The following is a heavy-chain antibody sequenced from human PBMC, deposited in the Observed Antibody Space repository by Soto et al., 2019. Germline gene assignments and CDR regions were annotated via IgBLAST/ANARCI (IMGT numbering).Heavy chain of an antibody. V-gene: IGHV1-18*01. CDR1: GYTFNSYG. J-gene: IGHJ4*02. D-gene: IGHD3-22*01. CDR3: ARYDYDNNIYSIDY. Sequence: ASVKVSCKASGYTFNSYGISWVRQAPGQGLEWMGWINTYNFNTNYAQKLQGRVTMTTDTSTSTVYMELRSLSSVTAADTAVYYCARYDYDNNIYSIDYWGQGALVTVSS. CDR2: INTYNFNT.